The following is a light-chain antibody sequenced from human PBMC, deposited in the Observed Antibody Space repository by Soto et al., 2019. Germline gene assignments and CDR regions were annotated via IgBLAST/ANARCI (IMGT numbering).Light chain of an antibody. J-gene: IGKJ1*01. Sequence: EIVLTQSPATLSLSPGERATLSCRASQSVSSYLAWYQQKPGQAXRLLIYDASNRATGIPARFSGSGSGTDFTLPISSLEPEDFAAYYCQQRSNWPPWTFGQGTKGDIK. V-gene: IGKV3-11*01. CDR2: DAS. CDR3: QQRSNWPPWT. CDR1: QSVSSY.